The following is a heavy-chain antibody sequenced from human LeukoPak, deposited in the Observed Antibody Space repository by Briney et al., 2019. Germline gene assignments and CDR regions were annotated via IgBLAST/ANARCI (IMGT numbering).Heavy chain of an antibody. CDR3: ARVRDYSNSFDY. CDR1: GGTFSSYA. V-gene: IGHV1-69*05. J-gene: IGHJ4*02. CDR2: IIPIFGTA. D-gene: IGHD4-11*01. Sequence: GASVKVSCKASGGTFSSYAISWVRQAPGQGLEWMGGIIPIFGTANYAQKFQGRVTITTDESTSTAYMELSSLRSEDTAVYYCARVRDYSNSFDYWGQGTLVTVS.